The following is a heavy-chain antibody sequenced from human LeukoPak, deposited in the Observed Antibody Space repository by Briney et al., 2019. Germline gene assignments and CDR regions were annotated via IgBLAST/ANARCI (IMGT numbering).Heavy chain of an antibody. D-gene: IGHD6-13*01. V-gene: IGHV1-24*01. J-gene: IGHJ3*02. CDR3: ATGIERGSSWSRVAFDI. CDR2: FDPEDGET. CDR1: GYTLTELS. Sequence: ASVKVSCKVSGYTLTELSMHWVRQAPGKGLEWMGGFDPEDGETIYAQKFQGRVTMTEDTSTDTAYMELSSLRSEDTAVYYCATGIERGSSWSRVAFDIWGQGTMVTVSS.